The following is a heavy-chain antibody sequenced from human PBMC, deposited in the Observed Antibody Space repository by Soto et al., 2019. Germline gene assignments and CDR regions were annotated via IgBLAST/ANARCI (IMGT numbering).Heavy chain of an antibody. V-gene: IGHV4-4*02. D-gene: IGHD2-21*02. CDR2: IYHSGRT. Sequence: QVQLQESGPGLVKPSGTLSLTCVVSGGSISSSNWWSWVRQPPGKGLEWIGEIYHSGRTNYNPSLKRRVTISLDKSKNQFSLKVSSVTAADTAVYYCARLRTYDLMTAPDYWGQGTLVTVSS. CDR3: ARLRTYDLMTAPDY. J-gene: IGHJ4*02. CDR1: GGSISSSNW.